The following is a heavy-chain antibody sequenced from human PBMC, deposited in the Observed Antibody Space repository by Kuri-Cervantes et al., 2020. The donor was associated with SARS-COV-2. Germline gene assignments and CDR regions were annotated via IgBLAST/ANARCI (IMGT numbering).Heavy chain of an antibody. D-gene: IGHD3-22*01. CDR1: GGSISSGSYY. J-gene: IGHJ4*02. Sequence: SETLSLTCTVSGGSISSGSYYWSWIRHPAGKGLEWIGYIYTSGSTNYNPSLKSRVTISVDTSKNQFSLKLSSVTAADTAVYYCAGGLYDSSGYPTSYWGQGTLVTVSS. CDR3: AGGLYDSSGYPTSY. V-gene: IGHV4-61*09. CDR2: IYTSGST.